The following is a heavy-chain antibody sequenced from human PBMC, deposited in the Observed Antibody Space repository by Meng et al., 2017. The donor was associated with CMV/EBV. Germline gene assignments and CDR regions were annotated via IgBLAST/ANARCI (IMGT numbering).Heavy chain of an antibody. J-gene: IGHJ5*02. CDR1: GGSISSYY. Sequence: AQLQASGPGMVQPSETLSLTCTFSGGSISSYYRIWIRQPAGKGLEWIGRIYTSGSTNYNPSLKSRVTMAVDTSKYQFSLKLSSVTAADTAVYYCARASGGSRSGSWFDPWGQGTLVTVSS. V-gene: IGHV4-4*07. D-gene: IGHD3-16*01. CDR3: ARASGGSRSGSWFDP. CDR2: IYTSGST.